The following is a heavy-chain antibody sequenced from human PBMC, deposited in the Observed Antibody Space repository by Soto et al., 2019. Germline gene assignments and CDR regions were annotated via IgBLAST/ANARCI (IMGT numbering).Heavy chain of an antibody. CDR3: AVGGNYLSMVV. J-gene: IGHJ6*02. CDR1: GYTFTSYY. V-gene: IGHV1-46*01. D-gene: IGHD4-4*01. Sequence: QVQLVQSGAEVKKPGASVKVSCKASGYTFTSYYMHWVRLAPGQGLEWMGIINPDGGGTSYAQQFQGRVIMTRDTSTSTVYMEMSILRSEDTAVYYCAVGGNYLSMVVLGQGTTVTVSS. CDR2: INPDGGGT.